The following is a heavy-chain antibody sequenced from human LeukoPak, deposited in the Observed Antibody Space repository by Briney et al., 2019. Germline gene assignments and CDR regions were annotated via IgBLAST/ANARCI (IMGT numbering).Heavy chain of an antibody. CDR3: ARVVSGLVVPPTRGDYFDS. D-gene: IGHD2-2*01. V-gene: IGHV4-34*01. CDR1: GGSFSGYY. J-gene: IGHJ4*02. CDR2: INHSGST. Sequence: SETLSLTCAVYGGSFSGYYWSWIRQPPGKGLEWIGEINHSGSTNYNPSLKSRVTISVDTSKNQFSLKLTSVTVADTALYYCARVVSGLVVPPTRGDYFDSWGQGTVVTVSS.